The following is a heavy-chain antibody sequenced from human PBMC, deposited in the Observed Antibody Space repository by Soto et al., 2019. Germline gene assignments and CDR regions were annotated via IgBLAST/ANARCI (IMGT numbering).Heavy chain of an antibody. CDR3: AKGDVWGSYRYDWFDP. J-gene: IGHJ5*02. Sequence: GGSLRLSCAASGFTFSSYAMSWVRQAPGKGLEWVSAISGSGTTTYYADSVKGRFTISRDNSKNTLYLQMTSLRAEDTAVYYCAKGDVWGSYRYDWFDPWGQGTLVTVSS. CDR1: GFTFSSYA. V-gene: IGHV3-23*01. D-gene: IGHD3-16*02. CDR2: ISGSGTTT.